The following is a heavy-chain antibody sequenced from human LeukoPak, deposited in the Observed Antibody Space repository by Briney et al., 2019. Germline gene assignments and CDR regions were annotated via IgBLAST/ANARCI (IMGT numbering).Heavy chain of an antibody. J-gene: IGHJ4*02. Sequence: SETLSLTCAVYGGSFSGYYWSWIRQPPGKGLEWIGEINHSGSTNYNPSLKSRDTISVDTSKNQFSLKLSSVTAADTAVYYCARGGVTLTYWGQGTLVTVSS. CDR3: ARGGVTLTY. V-gene: IGHV4-34*01. CDR2: INHSGST. D-gene: IGHD2-21*02. CDR1: GGSFSGYY.